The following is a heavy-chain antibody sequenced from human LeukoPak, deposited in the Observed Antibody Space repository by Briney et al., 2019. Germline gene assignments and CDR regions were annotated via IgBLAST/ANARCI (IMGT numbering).Heavy chain of an antibody. D-gene: IGHD2-15*01. Sequence: GGSLRLSCAASGFAFSSYAMSWVRQAPGKGLEWVSAISGSGGSTYYADSVKGRFTISRDNSKNTLYLQMNSLRAEDTAVYYCAKERSELSRNFDAFDIWGQGTMVTVSS. J-gene: IGHJ3*02. CDR1: GFAFSSYA. CDR2: ISGSGGST. CDR3: AKERSELSRNFDAFDI. V-gene: IGHV3-23*01.